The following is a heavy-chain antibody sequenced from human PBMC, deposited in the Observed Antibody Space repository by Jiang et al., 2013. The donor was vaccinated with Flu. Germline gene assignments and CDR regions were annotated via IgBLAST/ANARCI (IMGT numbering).Heavy chain of an antibody. CDR2: T. Sequence: TYYADSVKGRFTISRDNSKNTLYLQMNSLRAEDTAVYYCATRFGEIMEISTAFDIWGQGTMVTVSS. D-gene: IGHD3-10*01. J-gene: IGHJ3*02. CDR3: ATRFGEIMEISTAFDI. V-gene: IGHV3-66*01.